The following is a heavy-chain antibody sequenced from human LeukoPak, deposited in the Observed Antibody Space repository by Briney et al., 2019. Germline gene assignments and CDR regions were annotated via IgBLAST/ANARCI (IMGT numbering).Heavy chain of an antibody. V-gene: IGHV1-18*01. Sequence: ASVKVSCKASGYTFTSYGISWVRQAPGQGLEWMGWISAYNGNTNYAQKLQGRVTMTTDTSTSTAYMELRSLRSDDTAVYYCARDGPKYYDFWSGYHPNWFDPWGQGTLVTVSS. J-gene: IGHJ5*02. CDR2: ISAYNGNT. D-gene: IGHD3-3*01. CDR3: ARDGPKYYDFWSGYHPNWFDP. CDR1: GYTFTSYG.